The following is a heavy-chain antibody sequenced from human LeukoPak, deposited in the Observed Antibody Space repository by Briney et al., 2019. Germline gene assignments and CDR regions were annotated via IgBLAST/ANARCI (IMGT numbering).Heavy chain of an antibody. CDR2: ISSSSSYI. Sequence: VGSLRLSCVPSGCTFSSYSMNWVRQAPGKGLEWVSSISSSSSYICYAGSVKGRFTISRDNAKNSLYLQMNSLRAEDTAVYYCASTVEMATRGPFDYWGQGTLVTVSS. CDR1: GCTFSSYS. D-gene: IGHD5-24*01. V-gene: IGHV3-21*01. CDR3: ASTVEMATRGPFDY. J-gene: IGHJ4*02.